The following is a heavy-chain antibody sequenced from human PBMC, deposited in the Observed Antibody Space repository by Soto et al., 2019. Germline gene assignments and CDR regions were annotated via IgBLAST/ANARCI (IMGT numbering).Heavy chain of an antibody. CDR3: ARVGEMPYYYSGLDV. CDR1: GYTFTTYG. V-gene: IGHV1-18*01. D-gene: IGHD3-16*01. CDR2: ISGYNGHT. J-gene: IGHJ6*02. Sequence: QVQLVQSGAEVRKPGASVKVSCKASGYTFTTYGISWVRQAPGQGLEWMGRISGYNGHTKHAQKFQRRVTMTTDTSPSSVDMALRSPRSDDTAVYYCARVGEMPYYYSGLDVWGQGTTVTVSS.